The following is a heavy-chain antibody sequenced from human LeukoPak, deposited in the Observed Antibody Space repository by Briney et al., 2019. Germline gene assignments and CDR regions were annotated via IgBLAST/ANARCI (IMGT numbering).Heavy chain of an antibody. CDR2: INDIGNT. J-gene: IGHJ6*03. CDR1: GGSFSGYY. CDR3: ARMGSVGYYNYQYMDI. D-gene: IGHD3-10*01. Sequence: SETLSLTCAVYGGSFSGYYWSWIRQPPGKGLEWIGEINDIGNTNYDPSLRSRVTISVDTSKNQFSLSLTSATAADTAVYFCARMGSVGYYNYQYMDIWGNGTTVTVSS. V-gene: IGHV4-34*01.